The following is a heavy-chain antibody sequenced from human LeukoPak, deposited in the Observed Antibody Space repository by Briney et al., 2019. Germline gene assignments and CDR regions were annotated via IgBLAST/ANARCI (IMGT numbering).Heavy chain of an antibody. Sequence: GGSLRLSCAASGFTVSSNYMSWVRQAPGKGLEWVSVIYSGGSTYYADSVKGRFTISRDNAKNSLYLQMNNLRADDTAVYYCARDSGYSAFDYWGQGTLVTVSS. CDR3: ARDSGYSAFDY. D-gene: IGHD5-12*01. J-gene: IGHJ4*02. CDR2: IYSGGST. V-gene: IGHV3-53*01. CDR1: GFTVSSNY.